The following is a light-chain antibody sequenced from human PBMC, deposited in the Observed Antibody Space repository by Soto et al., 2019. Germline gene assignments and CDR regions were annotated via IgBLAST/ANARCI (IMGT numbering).Light chain of an antibody. CDR1: SSDVGGYNY. Sequence: QSALTQPASVSGSLGKSITISCTGTSSDVGGYNYVSWYQQHPGKAPKLMIYEVTNRPSGISNRFSGSKSGNTASLTISGLQAEEEAFYSCVSYSGTSAYYVFGSGTKLTVL. V-gene: IGLV2-14*01. CDR2: EVT. J-gene: IGLJ1*01. CDR3: VSYSGTSAYYV.